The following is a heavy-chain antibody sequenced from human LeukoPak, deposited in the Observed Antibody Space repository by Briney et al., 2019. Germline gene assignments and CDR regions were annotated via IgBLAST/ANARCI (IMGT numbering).Heavy chain of an antibody. D-gene: IGHD1-26*01. CDR1: GYSFTSYW. J-gene: IGHJ6*02. V-gene: IGHV5-51*01. Sequence: GESLKISCKGSGYSFTSYWIGWVRQMPGKGLEWMGIIYPGDSDTRYSPSFQGQVTISADKSISTAYLQWSSLKASDTAMYYCARHSDNGLVGATDYGMDVWGQGTTVTVSS. CDR2: IYPGDSDT. CDR3: ARHSDNGLVGATDYGMDV.